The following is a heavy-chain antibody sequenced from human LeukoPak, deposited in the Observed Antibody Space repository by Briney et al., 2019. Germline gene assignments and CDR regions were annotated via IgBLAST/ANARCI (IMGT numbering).Heavy chain of an antibody. CDR1: GNYW. CDR2: INSDGSWT. V-gene: IGHV3-74*01. J-gene: IGHJ4*02. Sequence: GGSLRLSCAASGNYWMHWVRQAPGKGLVWVSHINSDGSWTSYADSVKGRFTISKDNAKNTVYLQMNNLRGEDTAIYYCAGRITGYSSGYVFWGQGTLVTVSS. CDR3: AGRITGYSSGYVF. D-gene: IGHD5-18*01.